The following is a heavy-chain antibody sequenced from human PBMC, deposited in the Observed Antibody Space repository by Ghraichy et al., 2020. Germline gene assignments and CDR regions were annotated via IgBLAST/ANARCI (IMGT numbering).Heavy chain of an antibody. CDR2: ISTSGSP. CDR3: ARSPVSIGPDYGWLDP. Sequence: SETLSLTCTVSGDFVSTYYWSWIRQPPGKGLEWIGFISTSGSPSYNPSLKSRVAIAIDTSRSHFSLKLTSMTASDTAVYYCARSPVSIGPDYGWLDPWGQGILVTVSS. J-gene: IGHJ5*02. D-gene: IGHD3-16*01. V-gene: IGHV4-4*09. CDR1: GDFVSTYY.